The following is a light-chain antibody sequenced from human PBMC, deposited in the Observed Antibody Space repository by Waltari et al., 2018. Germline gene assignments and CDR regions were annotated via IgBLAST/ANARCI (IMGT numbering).Light chain of an antibody. J-gene: IGKJ1*01. Sequence: DIQMTQSPSSLSASVSDRVTITCRASQDISKYLSWYQQKPGKAPKLLIYGASNLETGVPSRFSGSGSGTDFTFTISSLQPEDIATYYCQQYDNLPVTFGQGTRVDIK. CDR3: QQYDNLPVT. CDR1: QDISKY. CDR2: GAS. V-gene: IGKV1-33*01.